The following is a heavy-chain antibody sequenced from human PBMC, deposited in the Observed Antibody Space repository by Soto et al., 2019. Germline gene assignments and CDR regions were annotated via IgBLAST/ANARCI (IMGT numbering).Heavy chain of an antibody. D-gene: IGHD3-10*01. J-gene: IGHJ4*02. CDR1: GYTFTSYD. V-gene: IGHV1-8*01. CDR3: ARAPYGSGSEVRILVGTPEPDD. CDR2: MNPNSGNT. Sequence: GASVKVSCKASGYTFTSYDINWVRQATGQGLEWMGWMNPNSGNTGYAQKFQGRVTMTRNTSISTAYMELSSLRSEDTAVYYCARAPYGSGSEVRILVGTPEPDDWGQGTLVTVSS.